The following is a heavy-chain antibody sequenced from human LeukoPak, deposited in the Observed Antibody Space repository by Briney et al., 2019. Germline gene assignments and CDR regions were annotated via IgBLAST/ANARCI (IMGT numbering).Heavy chain of an antibody. J-gene: IGHJ4*02. Sequence: GGSLRLSCAASGFTFGSYSMNWVRQAPGKGLEWVSFISGLSGTREYADSVKGRFTISRDNAKNSLYLQMNSLRAEDTAVYYCARVGQDYWGQGTLVTVSS. CDR3: ARVGQDY. CDR2: ISGLSGTR. V-gene: IGHV3-48*04. CDR1: GFTFGSYS.